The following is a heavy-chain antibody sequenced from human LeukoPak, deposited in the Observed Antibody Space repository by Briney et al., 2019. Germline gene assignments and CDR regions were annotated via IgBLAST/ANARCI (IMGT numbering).Heavy chain of an antibody. J-gene: IGHJ5*02. D-gene: IGHD1-20*01. CDR3: ARDNWNDAPGGFDP. V-gene: IGHV3-21*01. CDR2: ITRSSTST. CDR1: GSTFSSYS. Sequence: GGSLRLSCAASGSTFSSYSMNWVRQAPGKGLEWVSSITRSSTSTYYTDSVRGRFTISRDNAKNSLYLQMNSLRAEDTAVYYCARDNWNDAPGGFDPWGQGTLVTVSS.